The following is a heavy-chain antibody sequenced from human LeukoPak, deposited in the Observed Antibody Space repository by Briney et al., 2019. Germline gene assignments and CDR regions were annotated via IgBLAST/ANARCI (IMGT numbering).Heavy chain of an antibody. CDR2: IYNGDGT. CDR1: GFSVRSNH. V-gene: IGHV3-66*01. J-gene: IGHJ4*02. D-gene: IGHD2-15*01. CDR3: AKDSAKRYDDY. Sequence: PGGSLRLSCAAAGFSVRSNHMYWVRQAPGKGLEWVSVIYNGDGTGYADSVKGRFTISRDNSKNTLFLQMNSLRAEDTAVYYCAKDSAKRYDDYWGQGTLVTVSS.